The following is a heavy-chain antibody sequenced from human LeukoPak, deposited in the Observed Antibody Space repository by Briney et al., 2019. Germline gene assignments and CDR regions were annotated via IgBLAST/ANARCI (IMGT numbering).Heavy chain of an antibody. D-gene: IGHD6-13*01. J-gene: IGHJ4*02. V-gene: IGHV3-30-3*01. CDR2: ISYDGSNK. CDR1: GFTFSSYA. CDR3: ARPFYPGIAAAGDFFDY. Sequence: GALRLSCAASGFTFSSYAMHWVRQAPGKGLEWVAVISYDGSNKYYADSVKGRFTISRDNSKNTLYLQMNSLRAEDTAVYYCARPFYPGIAAAGDFFDYWGQGTLVTVSS.